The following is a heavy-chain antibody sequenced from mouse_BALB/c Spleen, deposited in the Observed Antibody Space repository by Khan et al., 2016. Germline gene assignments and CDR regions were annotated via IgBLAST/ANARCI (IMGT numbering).Heavy chain of an antibody. Sequence: QVQLKQSGAELVRPGSLVKISCKASGYAFSSYWMIWVKQRPGQGLEWIGQIYPGDGDTHYNGKVKGKATLTADKSSSTAYMQLSSLTSEDSAVYFCARRAMDYWGQGTSVTVSS. V-gene: IGHV1-80*01. J-gene: IGHJ4*01. CDR1: GYAFSSYW. CDR3: ARRAMDY. CDR2: IYPGDGDT.